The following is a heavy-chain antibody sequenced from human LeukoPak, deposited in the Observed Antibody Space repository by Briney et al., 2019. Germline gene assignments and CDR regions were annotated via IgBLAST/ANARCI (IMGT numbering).Heavy chain of an antibody. V-gene: IGHV4-59*12. CDR2: IYYSGST. CDR3: ARVEDSSSWYDYYYYGMDV. CDR1: GGSISSYY. Sequence: KPSETLSLTCTVAGGSISSYYWSWIRQPPGKGLEWIGYIYYSGSTNYNPSLKSRVTISVDTSKNQFSLKLSSVTAADTAVYYCARVEDSSSWYDYYYYGMDVWGQGTTVTVSS. J-gene: IGHJ6*02. D-gene: IGHD6-13*01.